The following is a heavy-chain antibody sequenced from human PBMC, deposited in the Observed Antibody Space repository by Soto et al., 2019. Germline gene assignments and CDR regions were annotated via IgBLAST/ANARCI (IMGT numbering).Heavy chain of an antibody. CDR3: ARAVEMYASGWYYFDY. CDR1: GGSISSYY. Sequence: TSETLSLTCTVSGGSISSYYLSWIRQPPGKGLEWIGFIYYSESTNYNPSLQSRVTISVDTSKNQFSLRLTSVTAADTAVYYCARAVEMYASGWYYFDYWGQGTLVTVS. D-gene: IGHD6-19*01. CDR2: IYYSEST. J-gene: IGHJ4*02. V-gene: IGHV4-59*01.